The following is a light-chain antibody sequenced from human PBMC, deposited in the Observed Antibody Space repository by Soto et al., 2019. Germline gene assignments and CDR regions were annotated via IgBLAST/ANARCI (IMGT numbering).Light chain of an antibody. J-gene: IGKJ2*01. V-gene: IGKV3-15*01. Sequence: EIVMTQSPATLSVSPGERATLFCRAGQSVRTKLAWYQQKPGQRPRLLIYGASTRATGIPARFSGSGSGTDFNLTISSLQSEDFAVYYCQQDNQWPMYSFGQGTKLETK. CDR3: QQDNQWPMYS. CDR1: QSVRTK. CDR2: GAS.